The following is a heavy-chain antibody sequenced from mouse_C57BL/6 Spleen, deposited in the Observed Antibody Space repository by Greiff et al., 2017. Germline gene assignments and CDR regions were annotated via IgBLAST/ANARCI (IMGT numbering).Heavy chain of an antibody. CDR3: ARRNYGNYDDY. J-gene: IGHJ2*01. V-gene: IGHV5-17*01. D-gene: IGHD2-1*01. CDR2: ISSGSSTI. Sequence: DVKLVESGGGLVKPGGSLKLSCAASGFTFSDYGMHWVRQAPEKGLEWVAYISSGSSTIYYADTVKGRFTISRDNAKNTLFLQMTSLRSEDTATYYCARRNYGNYDDYWGQGTTLTVSS. CDR1: GFTFSDYG.